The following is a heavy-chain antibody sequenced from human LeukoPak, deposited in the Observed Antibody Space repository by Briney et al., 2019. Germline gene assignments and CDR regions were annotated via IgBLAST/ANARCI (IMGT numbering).Heavy chain of an antibody. V-gene: IGHV3-7*03. D-gene: IGHD1-26*01. CDR3: AKEIGGSGSFDY. Sequence: GGSLRLSCAASGFTFSSYWMSWVRQAPGKGLEWVANIKQDGSEKYYVDSVKGRFTISRDNSKNTLYLQMNSLRAEDTAVYYCAKEIGGSGSFDYWGQGTLVTVSS. CDR1: GFTFSSYW. J-gene: IGHJ4*02. CDR2: IKQDGSEK.